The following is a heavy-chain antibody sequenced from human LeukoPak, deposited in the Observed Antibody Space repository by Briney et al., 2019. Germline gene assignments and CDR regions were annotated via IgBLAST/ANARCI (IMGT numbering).Heavy chain of an antibody. CDR1: GGSISSYY. V-gene: IGHV4-59*01. CDR2: IYYSGST. J-gene: IGHJ4*02. CDR3: ARENGDYADGPDFDY. D-gene: IGHD4-17*01. Sequence: PSETLSLTCTVSGGSISSYYWSWIRQPPGKGPEWIGYIYYSGSTNYNPSLKSRVTISVDTSKNQFSLKLSSVTAADTAVYYCARENGDYADGPDFDYWGQGTLVTVSS.